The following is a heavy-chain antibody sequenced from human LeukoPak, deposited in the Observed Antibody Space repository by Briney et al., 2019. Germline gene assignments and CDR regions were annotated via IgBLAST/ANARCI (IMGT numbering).Heavy chain of an antibody. D-gene: IGHD2-21*01. CDR1: GYSISSGYY. J-gene: IGHJ3*02. CDR2: IYHSGST. Sequence: PSETLSLTCAVSGYSISSGYYWGCIRQPPGKGLEWIGSIYHSGSTYYNPSLKSRVTISVDTSKNQFSLKLSSVTAADTAGYYCARHMVGSSASSRRAFDIWGQGTMVTVSS. V-gene: IGHV4-38-2*01. CDR3: ARHMVGSSASSRRAFDI.